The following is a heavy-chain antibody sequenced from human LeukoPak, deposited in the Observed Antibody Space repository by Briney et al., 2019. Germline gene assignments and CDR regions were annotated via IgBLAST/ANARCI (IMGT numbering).Heavy chain of an antibody. CDR1: GFTFSSYA. J-gene: IGHJ4*02. Sequence: GGSLRLSCAASGFTFSSYAMHWVRQAPGKGLEWVAVISYDGSNKHFADSVKGRFTISRDNSKNTLYLQMNSLRAEDAAVYYCARNLEPGIAAAGIPGYWGQGTLVTVSS. D-gene: IGHD6-13*01. CDR3: ARNLEPGIAAAGIPGY. CDR2: ISYDGSNK. V-gene: IGHV3-30*04.